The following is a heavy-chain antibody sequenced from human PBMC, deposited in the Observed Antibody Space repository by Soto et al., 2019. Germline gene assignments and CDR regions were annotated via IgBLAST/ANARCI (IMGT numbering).Heavy chain of an antibody. Sequence: ETLALTFTVSSGSMSSSRDYRRSIRQPPGKGLEWIGSIYYSGSTYYNPSLKSRVTISVDTSKNQFSLKLRSVTAADTAVYYCARRGEWLVGYYFDDWGQATLVPVSS. D-gene: IGHD6-19*01. CDR3: ARRGEWLVGYYFDD. J-gene: IGHJ4*02. CDR1: SGSMSSSRDY. V-gene: IGHV4-39*01. CDR2: IYYSGST.